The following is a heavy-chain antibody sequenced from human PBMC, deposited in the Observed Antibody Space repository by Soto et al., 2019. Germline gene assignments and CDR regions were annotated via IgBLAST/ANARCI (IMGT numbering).Heavy chain of an antibody. J-gene: IGHJ6*02. Sequence: PGGSLRLSCAASGFPVSSNFMSWVRQAPGKGLEWVPVIYSGGTAYYVDSVKGRFTISRDNSKNTLYLQMSSLRAEDTAVYYCARDSYGGHYYTMDVWGQGTTVTVSS. D-gene: IGHD5-18*01. CDR1: GFPVSSNF. V-gene: IGHV3-53*01. CDR3: ARDSYGGHYYTMDV. CDR2: IYSGGTA.